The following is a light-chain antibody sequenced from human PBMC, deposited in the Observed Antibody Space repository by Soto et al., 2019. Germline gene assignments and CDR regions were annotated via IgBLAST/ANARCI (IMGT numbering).Light chain of an antibody. CDR2: DTS. CDR3: LLSYSGVEV. CDR1: TGAVTSGHY. V-gene: IGLV7-46*01. Sequence: QALVTQGPLLTVSPGGTVTLTCGSSTGAVTSGHYPYWFQQRPGQAPRTLISDTSNRHSWTPARFSGSLLGGKAALTLSGAQPEDEADYYCLLSYSGVEVFGGGTKLTVL. J-gene: IGLJ2*01.